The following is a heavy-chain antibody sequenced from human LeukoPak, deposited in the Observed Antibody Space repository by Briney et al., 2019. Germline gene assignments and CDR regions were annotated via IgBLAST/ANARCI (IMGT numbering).Heavy chain of an antibody. CDR2: IWYDGSNK. Sequence: PGGSLRLSCAASGFTCSSYGMHWVRQAPGKGLEWVAVIWYDGSNKYYADSVKGRFTISRDNSKNTLYLQMNSLRAEDTAVYYCAKGLGVAVAGTHYFDYWGQGTLVTVSS. V-gene: IGHV3-33*06. CDR3: AKGLGVAVAGTHYFDY. CDR1: GFTCSSYG. D-gene: IGHD6-19*01. J-gene: IGHJ4*02.